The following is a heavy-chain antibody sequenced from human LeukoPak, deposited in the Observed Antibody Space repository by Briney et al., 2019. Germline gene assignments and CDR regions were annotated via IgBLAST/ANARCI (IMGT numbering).Heavy chain of an antibody. CDR2: IHYTGNT. CDR1: GVSISSSNSY. J-gene: IGHJ4*02. D-gene: IGHD3/OR15-3a*01. Sequence: SETLSLTCTVSGVSISSSNSYWGWIRQPPGKGLEWIGSIHYTGNTYYNASLKSRVTISIDTSKNQISLRLTSVTVTDTAMYYCARQTGSGLFTLPGGQGTLVTVSS. CDR3: ARQTGSGLFTLP. V-gene: IGHV4-39*01.